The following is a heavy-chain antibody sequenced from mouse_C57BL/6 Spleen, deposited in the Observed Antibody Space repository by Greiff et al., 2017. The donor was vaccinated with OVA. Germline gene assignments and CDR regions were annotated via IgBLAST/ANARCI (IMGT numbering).Heavy chain of an antibody. CDR1: GFTFSDYY. CDR3: ARDAYYCGSSLAMDY. CDR2: INYDGSST. Sequence: EVHLVESEGGLVKPGSSMKLSCTASGFTFSDYYMAWVRQVPEKGLEWVANINYDGSSTYYLHSLKSRFIISRDNANNILYLQLSSLTSEDTDTYDCARDAYYCGSSLAMDYWGQGTSVTVSS. V-gene: IGHV5-16*01. D-gene: IGHD1-1*01. J-gene: IGHJ4*01.